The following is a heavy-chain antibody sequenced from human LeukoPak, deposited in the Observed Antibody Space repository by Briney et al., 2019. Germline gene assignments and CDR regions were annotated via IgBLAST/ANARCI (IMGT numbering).Heavy chain of an antibody. V-gene: IGHV3-7*03. CDR3: AKEGRFCSSTSCYRYFDY. CDR2: IKQDGSEK. CDR1: GFTFSSYW. D-gene: IGHD2-2*01. Sequence: PGGSLRLSCAASGFTFSSYWMSWDRQAPGKGLEWVANIKQDGSEKYYVDSVKGRFTISRDNAKNSLYLQMNSLRAEDMALYYCAKEGRFCSSTSCYRYFDYWGQGTLVTVSS. J-gene: IGHJ4*02.